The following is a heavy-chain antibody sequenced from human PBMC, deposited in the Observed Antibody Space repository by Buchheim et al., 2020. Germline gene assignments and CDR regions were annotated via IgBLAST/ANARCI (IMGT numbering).Heavy chain of an antibody. D-gene: IGHD3-10*01. Sequence: EVQLVESGGGLVQPGGSLRLSCAASGFTFSSYWMSWVRQAPGKGVEWVANIKQDGSEKYYVDSVKGRFTISRDNAKTSLYLQMNSLRAEDTAVYYCARDMGPYHYYGMDVWGQGTT. V-gene: IGHV3-7*01. CDR2: IKQDGSEK. CDR3: ARDMGPYHYYGMDV. CDR1: GFTFSSYW. J-gene: IGHJ6*02.